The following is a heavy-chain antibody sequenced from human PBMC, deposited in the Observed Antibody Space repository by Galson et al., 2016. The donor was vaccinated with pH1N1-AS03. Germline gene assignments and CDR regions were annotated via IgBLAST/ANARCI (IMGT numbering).Heavy chain of an antibody. CDR1: GFTFSSYA. J-gene: IGHJ4*02. CDR3: ARGRGYGQYYFDY. V-gene: IGHV3-23*01. Sequence: SLRLSCAASGFTFSSYAMTWVRQAPGKGLEWVSTISASGVTTDYADSVKGRFTISRDNTKNTLYLQMNSLRVGDTAVYFCARGRGYGQYYFDYWGQGTLVTVSS. D-gene: IGHD3-10*01. CDR2: ISASGVTT.